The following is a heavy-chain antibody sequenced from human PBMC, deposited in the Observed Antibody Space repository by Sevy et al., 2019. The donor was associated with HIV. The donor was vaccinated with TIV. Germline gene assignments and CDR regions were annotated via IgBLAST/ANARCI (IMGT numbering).Heavy chain of an antibody. CDR3: ARRGDNNWFDP. V-gene: IGHV4-39*01. D-gene: IGHD2-15*01. Sequence: SETLSLTCTVSGVSISGGAYYWGWIRQPPGKGLEGIGSISYTGSTYYNPSLKSRLTISVDTSKNQFSLKLTSVTAADTAVYYCARRGDNNWFDPWGQGTLVTVSS. CDR1: GVSISGGAYY. J-gene: IGHJ5*02. CDR2: ISYTGST.